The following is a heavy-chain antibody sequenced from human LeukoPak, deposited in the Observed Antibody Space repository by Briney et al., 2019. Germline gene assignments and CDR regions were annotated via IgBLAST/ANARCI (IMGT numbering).Heavy chain of an antibody. CDR2: IYTSGST. V-gene: IGHV4-4*07. D-gene: IGHD3-16*01. CDR3: TRGAGWLIDY. CDR1: GGSISSYY. Sequence: PSETLSLTCTVSGGSISSYYWSWIRQPAGKGLEWIGRIYTSGSTNYNPSLKSRVTISVDTSKNQFSLKLNSLTTADTAVYYCTRGAGWLIDYWGQGILVTVSS. J-gene: IGHJ4*02.